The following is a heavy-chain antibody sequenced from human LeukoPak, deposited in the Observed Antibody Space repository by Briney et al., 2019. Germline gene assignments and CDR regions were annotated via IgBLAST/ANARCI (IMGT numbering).Heavy chain of an antibody. CDR2: IIPIFGTA. D-gene: IGHD2-2*01. V-gene: IGHV1-69*06. CDR3: ASNLPMHYYMDV. Sequence: ASVKVSCKASGYTFTSYYMHWVRQAPGQGLEWMGGIIPIFGTANYAQKFQGRVTITADKSTSTAYMELSSLRSEDTAVYYCASNLPMHYYMDVWGKGTTVTVSS. CDR1: GYTFTSYY. J-gene: IGHJ6*03.